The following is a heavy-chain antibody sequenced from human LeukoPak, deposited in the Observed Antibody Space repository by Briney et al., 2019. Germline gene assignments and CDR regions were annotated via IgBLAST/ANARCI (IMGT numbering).Heavy chain of an antibody. D-gene: IGHD3-3*01. CDR2: IYSSGSA. J-gene: IGHJ4*02. CDR1: GGSINSNNYY. CDR3: QSRYLEWLLEY. Sequence: SETLSLTCTVSGGSINSNNYYWGWIRQPPGKGLEWIGSIYSSGSAYCNPSLKSRVTISVDTSKNQFSLWLSSVTAADTAVYYCQSRYLEWLLEYWGQGTLVTVSS. V-gene: IGHV4-39*01.